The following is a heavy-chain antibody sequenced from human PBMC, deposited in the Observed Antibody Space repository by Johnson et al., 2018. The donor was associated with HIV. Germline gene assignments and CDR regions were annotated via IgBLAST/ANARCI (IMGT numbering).Heavy chain of an antibody. J-gene: IGHJ3*02. Sequence: VQLVESGGGVVQPGRSLRLSCAASGFTFDDYGMSWVRQAPGTGLEWVSVIYSGGSTYYADPVKGRFTISRDNSKNTLYLQMNSLRPEDTAVYYCARDRPSGWPDAFDIWGQGTMVTVSS. CDR2: IYSGGST. CDR1: GFTFDDYG. V-gene: IGHV3-66*02. D-gene: IGHD6-19*01. CDR3: ARDRPSGWPDAFDI.